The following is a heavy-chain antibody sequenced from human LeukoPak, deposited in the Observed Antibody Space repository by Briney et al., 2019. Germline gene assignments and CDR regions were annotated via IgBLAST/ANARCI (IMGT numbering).Heavy chain of an antibody. V-gene: IGHV1-2*02. Sequence: ASVKVSRKASGYTFTGYYMHWVRQAPGQGLEWMGWINPNSGGTNYAQKFQGRVTMTRDTSISTAYMELSRLRSDDTAVYYCARGYYGSGSSYGMDVWGQGTTVTVSS. CDR3: ARGYYGSGSSYGMDV. J-gene: IGHJ6*02. D-gene: IGHD3-10*01. CDR1: GYTFTGYY. CDR2: INPNSGGT.